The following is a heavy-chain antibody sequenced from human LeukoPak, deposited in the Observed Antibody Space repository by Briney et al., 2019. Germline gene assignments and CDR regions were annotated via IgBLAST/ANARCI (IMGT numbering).Heavy chain of an antibody. CDR2: FYHSGNT. J-gene: IGHJ3*02. CDR1: GGSISGSSYY. Sequence: TTSETLSLTCTVSGGSISGSSYYWGWIRQPPGKGLEWLGTFYHSGNTYYNPSLKSRLTISVDTSKNNFSLKLSSVTAADTAVYYCARGPSSWYYYNTPRRLGNAFDIWGQGTMVTVSS. D-gene: IGHD6-13*01. V-gene: IGHV4-39*02. CDR3: ARGPSSWYYYNTPRRLGNAFDI.